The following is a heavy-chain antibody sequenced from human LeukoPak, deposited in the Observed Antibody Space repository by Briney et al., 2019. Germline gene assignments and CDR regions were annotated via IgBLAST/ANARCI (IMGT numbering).Heavy chain of an antibody. CDR3: AKHYYDSSGYYFDY. CDR2: IYYSGST. V-gene: IGHV4-59*01. J-gene: IGHJ4*02. CDR1: GGSISGYY. D-gene: IGHD3-22*01. Sequence: PSETLSLTCTVSGGSISGYYWSWIRQPPGKGLEWIRYIYYSGSTNYNPSLKSRVTISVDTSKNQFSLKLSSVTAADTAVYYCAKHYYDSSGYYFDYWGQGTLVTVSS.